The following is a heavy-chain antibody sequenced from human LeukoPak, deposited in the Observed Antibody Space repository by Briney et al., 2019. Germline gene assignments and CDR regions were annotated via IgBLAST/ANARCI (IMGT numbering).Heavy chain of an antibody. CDR3: ARDRPCSGGSCYSGFDY. D-gene: IGHD2-15*01. CDR1: GFTFSSYS. Sequence: GGSLRLTCAASGFTFSSYSMNWVRQAPGKGLEWVSSISSSSSYIYYADSVKGRFTISRDNAKNSLYLQMNSLRAEDTAVYYCARDRPCSGGSCYSGFDYWGQGTLVTVSS. V-gene: IGHV3-21*01. CDR2: ISSSSSYI. J-gene: IGHJ4*02.